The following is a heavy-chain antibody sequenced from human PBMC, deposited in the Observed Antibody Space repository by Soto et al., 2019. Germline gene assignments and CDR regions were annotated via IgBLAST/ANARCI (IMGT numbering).Heavy chain of an antibody. J-gene: IGHJ4*02. Sequence: GSLRLSCTASGFTFGDYAMSWVRQAPGKGLEWVGFIRSKAYGGTTEYAASVKGRFTISRDDSKSIAYLQMNSLKTEDTAVYYCTRNQVLGDYWGQGTLVTVSS. V-gene: IGHV3-49*04. CDR3: TRNQVLGDY. CDR2: IRSKAYGGTT. CDR1: GFTFGDYA. D-gene: IGHD2-15*01.